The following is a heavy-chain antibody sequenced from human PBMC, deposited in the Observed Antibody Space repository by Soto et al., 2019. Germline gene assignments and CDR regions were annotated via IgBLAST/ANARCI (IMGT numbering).Heavy chain of an antibody. J-gene: IGHJ6*02. V-gene: IGHV4-34*01. D-gene: IGHD2-15*01. CDR1: GGSFSGYY. CDR3: ARGHYCSGGSCYYYYYYGMDV. CDR2: INHSGST. Sequence: SETLSLTCAVYGGSFSGYYWSWIRQPPGKGLEWIGEINHSGSTNYNPSLKSRVTISVDTSKNQFSLKLSSVTAADTAVYYCARGHYCSGGSCYYYYYYGMDVWGQGTTVTAP.